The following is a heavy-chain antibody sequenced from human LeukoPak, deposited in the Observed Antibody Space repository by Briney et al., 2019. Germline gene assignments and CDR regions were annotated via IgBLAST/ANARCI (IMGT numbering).Heavy chain of an antibody. J-gene: IGHJ4*02. CDR1: GYTFGGYY. Sequence: ASVKVSCKASGYTFGGYYMHWVRQAPGQGHEWMGWISPKSGDTNYAQNFQGRVTMTRDTSISTAYMELSRLTSDDTAVYYCARGRDKTTSPAIDYWGQGTLVTVSS. V-gene: IGHV1-2*02. CDR2: ISPKSGDT. CDR3: ARGRDKTTSPAIDY. D-gene: IGHD2-2*01.